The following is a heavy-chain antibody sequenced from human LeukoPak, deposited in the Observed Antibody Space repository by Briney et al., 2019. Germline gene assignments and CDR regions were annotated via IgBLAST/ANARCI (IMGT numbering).Heavy chain of an antibody. D-gene: IGHD5-24*01. J-gene: IGHJ4*02. V-gene: IGHV1-46*01. CDR3: ARVSRDGYYPFDY. CDR2: INPSGGST. CDR1: GYIIATYY. Sequence: ASVKVSCKASGYIIATYYIDWVRQAPGQGLEWMGRINPSGGSTNYARQFQDRVTMTSDTSTTTVYMELSSLRSEDTAVYFCARVSRDGYYPFDYWGQGTLVTVSS.